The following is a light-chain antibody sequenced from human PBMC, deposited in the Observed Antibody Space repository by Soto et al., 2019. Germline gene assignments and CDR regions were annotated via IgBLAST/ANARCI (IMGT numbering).Light chain of an antibody. CDR1: RSVGVY. J-gene: IGKJ4*01. CDR2: DTS. Sequence: IVLTQSPATLSLSPGERATLSCRASRSVGVYLVWYQQKPGQAPRLLISDTSNRATGIPARFSGSGSGTDFTLTIRSLESEDFAVYSCQQRSNWPPGSLTFGGGTRVEIK. CDR3: QQRSNWPPGSLT. V-gene: IGKV3-11*01.